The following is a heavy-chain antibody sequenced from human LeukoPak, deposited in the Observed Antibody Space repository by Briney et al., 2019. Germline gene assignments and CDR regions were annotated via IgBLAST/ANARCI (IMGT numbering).Heavy chain of an antibody. D-gene: IGHD5-24*01. J-gene: IGHJ4*02. CDR3: ARGDRDPYFDY. V-gene: IGHV4-31*03. CDR2: IDYSGST. Sequence: SQTLSLTCTVSGGSISSGGYYWSWIRQHPGKGLEWIGYIDYSGSTYYNPSLKSRVTIFVDTSKNQFSLKLSSVTAADTAVYYCARGDRDPYFDYWGQGSLVTVSS. CDR1: GGSISSGGYY.